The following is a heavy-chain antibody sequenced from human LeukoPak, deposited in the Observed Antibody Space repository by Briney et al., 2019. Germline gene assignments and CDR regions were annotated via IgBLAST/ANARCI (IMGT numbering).Heavy chain of an antibody. D-gene: IGHD3-22*01. J-gene: IGHJ4*02. CDR1: GGSISSDGYS. V-gene: IGHV4-30-2*06. CDR2: IYHSGST. CDR3: ARSHYDSSGSPIFGLGVDY. Sequence: SETLSLTCAVPGGSISSDGYSWSWIRQSPGKGLEWIGYIYHSGSTYYNPSLKGRVTISVDRSKSQFSLKLSSVTAADTAVYYCARSHYDSSGSPIFGLGVDYWGQGTLVTVSS.